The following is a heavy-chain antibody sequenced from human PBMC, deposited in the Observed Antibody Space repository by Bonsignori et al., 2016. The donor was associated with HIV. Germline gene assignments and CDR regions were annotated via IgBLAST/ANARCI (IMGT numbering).Heavy chain of an antibody. CDR2: ISWNSGSI. J-gene: IGHJ6*03. CDR3: AKDRGPYYYYMDV. V-gene: IGHV3-9*01. CDR1: GFTFDDYA. Sequence: SLKISCAASGFTFDDYAMHWVRQAPGKGLEWVSGISWNSGSIGYADSVKGRFTISRDNAKNSLYLQMNSLRAEDTALYYCAKDRGPYYYYMDVWGKGTTVTVSS.